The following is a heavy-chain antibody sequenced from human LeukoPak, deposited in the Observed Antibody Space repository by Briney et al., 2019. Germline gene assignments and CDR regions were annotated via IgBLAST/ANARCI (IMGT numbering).Heavy chain of an antibody. J-gene: IGHJ4*02. V-gene: IGHV1-8*03. CDR2: MNPNSGNT. CDR3: ARVQYYYDSSGYYYEGFLGY. CDR1: GYTFTSYD. Sequence: ASVKVSCKASGYTFTSYDINWVRQATGQGLELMGWMNPNSGNTGYAQKFQGRVTITRNTSISTAYLELSSLRSEDTAVYYCARVQYYYDSSGYYYEGFLGYWGQGTLVTVSS. D-gene: IGHD3-22*01.